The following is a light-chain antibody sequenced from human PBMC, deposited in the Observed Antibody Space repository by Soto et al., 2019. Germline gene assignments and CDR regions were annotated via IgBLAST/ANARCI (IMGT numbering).Light chain of an antibody. V-gene: IGKV3-11*01. CDR1: QSVSSY. CDR3: QQRSNWPPVFT. CDR2: DAS. Sequence: EIVLTQSPATLSLSPGERATLSCRASQSVSSYLAWYQQKPGQAPRLLIYDASSRATGIPARFRGSGSGTDFTLTISSLEPEDFAVYYGQQRSNWPPVFTFGPGTKVDIK. J-gene: IGKJ3*01.